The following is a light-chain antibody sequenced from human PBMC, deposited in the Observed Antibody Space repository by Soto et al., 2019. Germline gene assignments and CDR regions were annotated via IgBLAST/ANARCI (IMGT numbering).Light chain of an antibody. CDR1: SSDVGAYNR. V-gene: IGLV2-14*01. J-gene: IGLJ1*01. CDR2: DVR. Sequence: QSALTRPASVSGSPGQSISISCTATSSDVGAYNRVSWCQQHPGKAPKLMIYDVRSRPSGVSNRFSGSKSGNTASLPISGLQAEDEADYSCNSFTSDSADVSGTGTKVTVL. CDR3: NSFTSDSADV.